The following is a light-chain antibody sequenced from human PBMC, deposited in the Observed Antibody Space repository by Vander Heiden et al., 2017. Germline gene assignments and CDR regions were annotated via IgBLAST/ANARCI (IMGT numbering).Light chain of an antibody. J-gene: IGKJ1*01. CDR1: QNISSY. CDR3: QQSYSTPWT. V-gene: IGKV1-39*01. CDR2: AAS. Sequence: DIQMTQAPSSLSASVGDRVTITCRASQNISSYLNWYQQKPGKAPKLLIYAASSLQSGVPSRFSGSGSGTDFTLTISSLQPEDVAAYFCQQSYSTPWTFGQGTKVEIK.